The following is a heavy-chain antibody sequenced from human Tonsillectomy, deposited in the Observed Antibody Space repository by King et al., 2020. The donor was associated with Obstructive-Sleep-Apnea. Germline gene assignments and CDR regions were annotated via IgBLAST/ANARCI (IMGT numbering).Heavy chain of an antibody. J-gene: IGHJ4*02. D-gene: IGHD3-9*01. CDR3: ARGHPIYDILTGYPEGFDY. V-gene: IGHV4-59*01. CDR2: IYYSGST. CDR1: GGSISSYY. Sequence: VQLQESGPGLVKPSETLSLTCTVSGGSISSYYWSWIRQPPGKGLEWIGYIYYSGSTNYNPSLKSRVTISVDTSKNQFSLKLSSLTAADTAVYYCARGHPIYDILTGYPEGFDYWGQGTLVTVSS.